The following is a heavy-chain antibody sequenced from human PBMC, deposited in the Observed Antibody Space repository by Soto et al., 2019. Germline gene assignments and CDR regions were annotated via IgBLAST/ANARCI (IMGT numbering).Heavy chain of an antibody. V-gene: IGHV4-59*08. CDR2: IYYSGST. J-gene: IGHJ4*02. CDR1: GGSISSYY. Sequence: SETLSLTCTVSGGSISSYYWSWIRQPPGKGLEWIGYIYYSGSTNYNPSLKSRVTISVDTSKNQFSLKLSSATAADTAVYYCASDRGGNNWGIFDYWGQGTLVTVSS. CDR3: ASDRGGNNWGIFDY. D-gene: IGHD3-16*01.